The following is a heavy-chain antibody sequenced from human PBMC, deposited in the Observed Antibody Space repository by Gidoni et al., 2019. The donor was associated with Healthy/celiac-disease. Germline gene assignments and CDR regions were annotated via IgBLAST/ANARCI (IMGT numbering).Heavy chain of an antibody. Sequence: EVQLVESGGGLVQPGRSLRLSCAASGFTFDDYAMHWVRQAPGKGLEWVSGISWNSGSIGYADSVKGRFTISRDNAKNSLYLQMNSLRAEDTALYYCAKGPWGLGGYYFDYWGQGTLVTVSS. CDR3: AKGPWGLGGYYFDY. V-gene: IGHV3-9*01. D-gene: IGHD3-16*01. J-gene: IGHJ4*02. CDR2: ISWNSGSI. CDR1: GFTFDDYA.